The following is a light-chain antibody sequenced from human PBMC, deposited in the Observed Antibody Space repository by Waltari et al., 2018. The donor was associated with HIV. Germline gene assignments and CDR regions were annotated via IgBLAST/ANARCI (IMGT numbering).Light chain of an antibody. CDR2: EGY. V-gene: IGLV2-23*01. CDR1: SSDVGSYHL. CDR3: CSYAGSSIP. J-gene: IGLJ2*01. Sequence: QSALTQPASVSGFIGQSITISCTGTSSDVGSYHLVSWYQHHPGKAPKLIIYEGYKRPSGVSNRFSGSKSGNTASLTVSGLQAEDEADYYCCSYAGSSIPFGGGTKLTVL.